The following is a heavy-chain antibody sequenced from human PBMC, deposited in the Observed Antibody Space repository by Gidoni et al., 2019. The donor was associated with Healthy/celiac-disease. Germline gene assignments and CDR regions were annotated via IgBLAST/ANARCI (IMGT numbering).Heavy chain of an antibody. V-gene: IGHV1-2*02. J-gene: IGHJ4*02. CDR1: GYTFTGYY. Sequence: QVQLVQSGAEVKKPGASVTVSCKASGYTFTGYYMHSVRQAPGKGLELMGWINPNSGGTNYAQKFQGRVTMTRDTSISTAYMELSRLRSDDTAVYYCASTRGEWELLYVFDYWGQGTLVTVSS. CDR3: ASTRGEWELLYVFDY. D-gene: IGHD1-26*01. CDR2: INPNSGGT.